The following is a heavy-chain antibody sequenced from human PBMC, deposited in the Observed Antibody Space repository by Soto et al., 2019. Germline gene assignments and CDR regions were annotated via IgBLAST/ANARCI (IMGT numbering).Heavy chain of an antibody. CDR1: GFSLSTSGVG. J-gene: IGHJ5*02. V-gene: IGHV2-5*02. CDR2: TYWDDDK. Sequence: QITLKESGPTLVKPTQTLTLTCTFSGFSLSTSGVGVGWIRQPPGKALEWLALTYWDDDKRYSPSLKSSLTSTKDTAKNQVVLTMTNMNPVDTATYYCELGAYYGSGRENGFDPWGQGTLVTVSS. D-gene: IGHD3-10*01. CDR3: ELGAYYGSGRENGFDP.